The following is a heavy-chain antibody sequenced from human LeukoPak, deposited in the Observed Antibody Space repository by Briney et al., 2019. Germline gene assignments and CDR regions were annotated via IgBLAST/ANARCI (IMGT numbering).Heavy chain of an antibody. CDR1: GYTFTNYD. D-gene: IGHD6-13*01. J-gene: IGHJ3*02. V-gene: IGHV1-18*01. Sequence: ASVKVSCKTSGYTFTNYDINWVRQAPGQGLEWMGWISSYTGNTNYAQKVQGRVTVTTDTSTSTAYMELRSLRSDDTAVYYCAALSYSSSWYPTRAGAFDIWGQGTMVTVSS. CDR3: AALSYSSSWYPTRAGAFDI. CDR2: ISSYTGNT.